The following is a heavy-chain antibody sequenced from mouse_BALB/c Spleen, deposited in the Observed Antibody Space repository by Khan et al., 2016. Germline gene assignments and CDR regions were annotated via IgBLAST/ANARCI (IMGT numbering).Heavy chain of an antibody. CDR3: SRGLYYYGSSYYAMDY. Sequence: EVQLRESGAESVKPGASVKLSCTATGFNIKDTYMYWVKQRPEQGLEWIGRIDPANGNTKYVPKFQGKATITADTSSNTDYLQLSSLSSEDTAVYYCSRGLYYYGSSYYAMDYWGQGTSVTVSS. V-gene: IGHV14-3*02. D-gene: IGHD1-1*01. CDR2: IDPANGNT. J-gene: IGHJ4*01. CDR1: GFNIKDTY.